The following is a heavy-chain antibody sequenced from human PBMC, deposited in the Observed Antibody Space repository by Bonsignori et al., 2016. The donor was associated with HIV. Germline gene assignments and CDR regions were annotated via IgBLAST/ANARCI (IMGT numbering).Heavy chain of an antibody. Sequence: WVRQAPGQGLEWMGGIIPIFGTANYAQKFQGRVTITADESTSTAYMELSSLRSEDTAVYYCARDSSYGDYRHGPSRFDYWGQGTLVTVSS. V-gene: IGHV1-69*01. CDR3: ARDSSYGDYRHGPSRFDY. D-gene: IGHD4-17*01. J-gene: IGHJ4*02. CDR2: IIPIFGTA.